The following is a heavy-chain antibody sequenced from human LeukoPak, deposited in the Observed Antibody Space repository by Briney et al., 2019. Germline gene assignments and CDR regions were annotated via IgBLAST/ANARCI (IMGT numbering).Heavy chain of an antibody. J-gene: IGHJ4*02. Sequence: ASVKVSCKASGYTFTSYDINWVRQATGQGLEWMGWMNPNSGNRGYAKKFQGRVTMTRNTSTSTAYMELSSLRSEDTAVYYCARSIAARPDDYWGQGTLVTVSS. D-gene: IGHD6-6*01. CDR2: MNPNSGNR. CDR1: GYTFTSYD. V-gene: IGHV1-8*01. CDR3: ARSIAARPDDY.